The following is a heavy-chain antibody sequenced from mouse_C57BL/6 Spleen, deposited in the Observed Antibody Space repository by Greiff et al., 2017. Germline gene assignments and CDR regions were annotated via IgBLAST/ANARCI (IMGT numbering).Heavy chain of an antibody. CDR2: IYPGDGDT. CDR1: GYAFSSSW. J-gene: IGHJ3*01. Sequence: QVQLQQSGPELVKPGASVKISCKASGYAFSSSWMNWVKQRPGKGLEWIGRIYPGDGDTNYNGKFKGKATLTADKSSSTAYMQLSSLTSEDSAVDFCARSSNYGGWFAYWGQGTLVTVSA. V-gene: IGHV1-82*01. D-gene: IGHD2-5*01. CDR3: ARSSNYGGWFAY.